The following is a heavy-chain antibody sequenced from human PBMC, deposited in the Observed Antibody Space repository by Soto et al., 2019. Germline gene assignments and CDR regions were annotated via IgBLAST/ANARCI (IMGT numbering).Heavy chain of an antibody. Sequence: QVQLQESGPGLVKPSETLSLTCTVSGDSMCPYYWSWIRQPPGKGLEWIGFIYYTGNTNYNPSLMCRVTLSVDMSKKQFTRELSSADAADTVIYHCARALGYNLNSGSYYFDYWGQGTLATVSS. D-gene: IGHD1-7*01. CDR2: IYYTGNT. CDR1: GDSMCPYY. CDR3: ARALGYNLNSGSYYFDY. J-gene: IGHJ4*02. V-gene: IGHV4-59*01.